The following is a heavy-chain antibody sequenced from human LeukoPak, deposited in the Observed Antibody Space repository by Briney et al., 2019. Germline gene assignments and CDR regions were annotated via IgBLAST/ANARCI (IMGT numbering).Heavy chain of an antibody. CDR2: INWNGGTT. CDR3: ATAVAANGGYYYYYLDV. CDR1: GFTFDDYG. Sequence: GGSLRLSCAASGFTFDDYGMSWVRQAPGKGLEWVSGINWNGGTTGYADSVKGRFTISRDNAKNSLYLQMNSLRAEDTALYHCATAVAANGGYYYYYLDVWGKGTTVTVSS. V-gene: IGHV3-20*01. D-gene: IGHD6-19*01. J-gene: IGHJ6*03.